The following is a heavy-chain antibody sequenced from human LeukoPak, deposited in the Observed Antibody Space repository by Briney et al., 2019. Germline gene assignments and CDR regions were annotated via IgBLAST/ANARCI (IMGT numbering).Heavy chain of an antibody. V-gene: IGHV3-7*01. J-gene: IGHJ4*02. D-gene: IGHD7-27*01. CDR2: IKQDGSEK. Sequence: GGSLRLSCAASGFTFRSYWMSWVRQAPGKGLEWVANIKQDGSEKYYVDSVKGRFTISRDNAKNSLYLQMNSLRAEDTAVYYCARVLGYFDYWGQGTLVTVSS. CDR1: GFTFRSYW. CDR3: ARVLGYFDY.